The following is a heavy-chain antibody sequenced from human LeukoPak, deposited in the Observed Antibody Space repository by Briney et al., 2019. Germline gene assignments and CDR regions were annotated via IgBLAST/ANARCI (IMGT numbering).Heavy chain of an antibody. V-gene: IGHV4-39*01. CDR1: GGSISSSSYY. CDR2: IYYSGST. CDR3: ARRSSGFNYYFDY. Sequence: PSETLSLTCTVSGGSISSSSYYWGWIRQPPGKGLEWIGSIYYSGSTYYNPSLKSRVTISVDTSKNQFSLKLSSVTAADTAVYYCARRSSGFNYYFDYWGQGTLVTVSS. J-gene: IGHJ4*02. D-gene: IGHD6-19*01.